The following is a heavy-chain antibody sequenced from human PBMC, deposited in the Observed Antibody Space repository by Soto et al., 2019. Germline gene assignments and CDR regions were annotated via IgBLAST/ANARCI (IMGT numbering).Heavy chain of an antibody. CDR3: AKDLGFDS. J-gene: IGHJ4*02. CDR1: GFTFSNSA. CDR2: ISTTGNTI. Sequence: GSLRLSCAASGFTFSNSALNWVRQAPGKGLEWISYISTTGNTIYYADSVKGRFTISRDNAKDSLFLQMSGLRAEDTAVYYCAKDLGFDSWGQGTQVTVSS. D-gene: IGHD3-16*01. V-gene: IGHV3-48*03.